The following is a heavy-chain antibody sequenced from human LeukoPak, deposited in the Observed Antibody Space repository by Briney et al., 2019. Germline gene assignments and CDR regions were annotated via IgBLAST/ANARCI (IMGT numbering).Heavy chain of an antibody. CDR1: GFXFSSSQ. CDR3: AREDRWYIDY. J-gene: IGHJ4*02. CDR2: ISGSGSTI. Sequence: PGGSLRLSCAASGFXFSSSQMNWVRQAPGKGLEWVSDISGSGSTIYYADSVNRRYTIYRDNAKNSLYLQMNSLRAEDTAVYYCAREDRWYIDYWGQGTLVTVSS. D-gene: IGHD4-23*01. V-gene: IGHV3-48*03.